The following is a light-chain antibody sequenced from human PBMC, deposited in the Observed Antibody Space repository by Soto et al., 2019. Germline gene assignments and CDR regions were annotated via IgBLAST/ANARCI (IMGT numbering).Light chain of an antibody. CDR2: ELS. CDR3: FETFNLPLS. Sequence: TQTPVSLSAAPGQPASISCKSSESLLRSDGKTYLSWYLQRPGQPPQLLIHELSSRLSGVPDRFSDSGSGTDFTLRISRVEPEDRGIYYCFETFNLPLSVGGGTRLDIE. CDR1: ESLLRSDGKTY. V-gene: IGKV2D-29*01. J-gene: IGKJ4*01.